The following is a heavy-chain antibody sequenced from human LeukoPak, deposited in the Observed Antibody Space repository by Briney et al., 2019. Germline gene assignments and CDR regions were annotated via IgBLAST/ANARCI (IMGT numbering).Heavy chain of an antibody. Sequence: SETLSLTCTVSGGSISSYYWSWIRQPPGKGLEGIGYIYYSGSTNCNPSVKSRVAMSVDTSKKQFSLKLSSLTAADTAVYYCARGGTAVIAPYAFDIWGQGTMVTVSS. J-gene: IGHJ3*02. CDR1: GGSISSYY. CDR2: IYYSGST. D-gene: IGHD4-23*01. V-gene: IGHV4-59*01. CDR3: ARGGTAVIAPYAFDI.